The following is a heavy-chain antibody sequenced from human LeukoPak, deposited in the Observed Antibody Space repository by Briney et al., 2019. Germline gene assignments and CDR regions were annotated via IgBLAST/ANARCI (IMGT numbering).Heavy chain of an antibody. J-gene: IGHJ5*02. Sequence: PSETLSLTCAVYGGSFSGYYWSWIRQPPGKGLEWIGEINHSGSTNYNPSLKGRVTISVDTSKNQFSLKLSSVTAADTAVYYCASRSPAFDPWGQGTLVTVSS. V-gene: IGHV4-34*01. CDR3: ASRSPAFDP. CDR2: INHSGST. CDR1: GGSFSGYY.